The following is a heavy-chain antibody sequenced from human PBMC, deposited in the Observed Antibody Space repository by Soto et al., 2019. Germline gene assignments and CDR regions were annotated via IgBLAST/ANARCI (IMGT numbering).Heavy chain of an antibody. CDR2: VYYSGST. Sequence: SETLSLTCTVSGDSMTKYYWSWIRQPPGKGLEWIGYVYYSGSTKYNPSLESRVTISVDMSNNQFSLMLTSATAADTAVYYCAKYRRTDAEGYRLDFWGQGTLVTVSS. D-gene: IGHD5-12*01. CDR3: AKYRRTDAEGYRLDF. J-gene: IGHJ4*02. CDR1: GDSMTKYY. V-gene: IGHV4-59*01.